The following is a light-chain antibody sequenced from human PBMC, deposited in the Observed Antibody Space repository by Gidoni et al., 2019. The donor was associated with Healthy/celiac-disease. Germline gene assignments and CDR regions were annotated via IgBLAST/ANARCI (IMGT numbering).Light chain of an antibody. CDR2: AAS. CDR1: QGISSD. CDR3: QQLNSYPPLT. Sequence: IQFTQSPSFLSASVGDRVTITCRASQGISSDLAWYQQKPGNAPKLLIYAASTLQSGVPSRFSDSGSGTEFTLTISIMQPEDFSTYYCQQLNSYPPLTFGGGTKVEIK. J-gene: IGKJ4*01. V-gene: IGKV1-9*01.